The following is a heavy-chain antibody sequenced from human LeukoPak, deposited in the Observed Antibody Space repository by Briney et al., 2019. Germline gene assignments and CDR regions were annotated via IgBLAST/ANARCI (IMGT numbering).Heavy chain of an antibody. D-gene: IGHD2-2*01. CDR3: AKSVVGGEGAYYFDY. V-gene: IGHV3-30-3*01. CDR2: ISYDGSNK. J-gene: IGHJ4*02. Sequence: GGSLRLSCAASGFTFSSYAMHWVRQAPGKGLEWVAVISYDGSNKYYADSVKGRFIISRDNSKRSLWLQMNSLKTEDSGLYFCAKSVVGGEGAYYFDYWGQGTLVTVSS. CDR1: GFTFSSYA.